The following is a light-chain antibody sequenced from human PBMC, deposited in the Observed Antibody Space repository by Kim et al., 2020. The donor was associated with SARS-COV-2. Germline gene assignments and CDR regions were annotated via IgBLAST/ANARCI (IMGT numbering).Light chain of an antibody. Sequence: SASVGHRGTITCRDSQSISNWLAWYWQQPGKAPNLLIFDASTLNTGVPSRFSGSGSGTEFALTISSLQPDDFATYYCKQYDSYPYSFGPGTKLEI. CDR2: DAS. V-gene: IGKV1-5*01. CDR3: KQYDSYPYS. CDR1: QSISNW. J-gene: IGKJ2*03.